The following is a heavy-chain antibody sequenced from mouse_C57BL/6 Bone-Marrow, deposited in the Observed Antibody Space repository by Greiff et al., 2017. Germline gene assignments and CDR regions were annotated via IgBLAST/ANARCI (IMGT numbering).Heavy chain of an antibody. CDR1: GYTFTSYW. V-gene: IGHV1-64*01. CDR3: VYGKYDYAMDY. J-gene: IGHJ4*01. Sequence: QVQLQQPGAELVKPGASVKLSCKASGYTFTSYWMHWVKQRPGQGLEWIGMIHPNSGSTNYNEKFKSKATLTVDKSSSTAYMQLNSLTSEDSAVYYSVYGKYDYAMDYWGQGTSVTVSA. CDR2: IHPNSGST. D-gene: IGHD2-1*01.